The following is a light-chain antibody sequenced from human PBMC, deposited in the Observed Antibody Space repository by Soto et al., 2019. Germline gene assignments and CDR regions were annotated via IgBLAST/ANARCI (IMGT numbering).Light chain of an antibody. CDR3: SPYAGNNKI. V-gene: IGLV2-8*01. CDR1: SSDVGGYNY. CDR2: EVS. J-gene: IGLJ2*01. Sequence: QSALTQPPSASGSPGQSVAISCTGTSSDVGGYNYVSWYQQHPGKAPKLIIYEVSQRPSGVPDRFSGSKSGNTASLTVSGLQAEDEANYYCSPYAGNNKIFGGGTKVTVL.